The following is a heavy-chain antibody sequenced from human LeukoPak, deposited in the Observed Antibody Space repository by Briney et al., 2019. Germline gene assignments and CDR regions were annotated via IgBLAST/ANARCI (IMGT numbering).Heavy chain of an antibody. CDR2: IYYSGST. J-gene: IGHJ4*02. CDR3: ARDHEVLCSGGSCYPPGY. D-gene: IGHD2-15*01. CDR1: GGSISSYY. V-gene: IGHV4-59*01. Sequence: SETLSLTCTVSGGSISSYYWSWIRQPPGKGLEWIGYIYYSGSTNYNPSLKSRVTISVDTSKNQFSLKLRSVTAADTAVYYCARDHEVLCSGGSCYPPGYWSQGTLVTVSS.